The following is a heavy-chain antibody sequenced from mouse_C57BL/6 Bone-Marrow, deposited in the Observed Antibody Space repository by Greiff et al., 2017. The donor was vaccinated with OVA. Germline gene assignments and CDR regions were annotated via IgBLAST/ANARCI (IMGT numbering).Heavy chain of an antibody. D-gene: IGHD1-1*01. CDR3: ARGYYGSSFDY. Sequence: VLLVESGPELVKPGASVKISCKASGYTFTDYYIHWVKQRPGQGLEWIGWIFPGSGSTYYTEKFKGTATLTVDKSSSTAYMLLSSLTSEDSAVYFCARGYYGSSFDYWGQGTTLTVSS. CDR1: GYTFTDYY. J-gene: IGHJ2*01. CDR2: IFPGSGST. V-gene: IGHV1-75*01.